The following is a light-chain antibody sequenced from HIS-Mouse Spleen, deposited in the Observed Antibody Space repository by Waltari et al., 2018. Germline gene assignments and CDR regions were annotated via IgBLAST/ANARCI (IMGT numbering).Light chain of an antibody. CDR2: QDS. CDR3: QAWDSSTDVV. V-gene: IGLV3-1*01. J-gene: IGLJ2*01. CDR1: KLGDTY. Sequence: SYELTEPPSVSVSPGQTASITCPGDKLGDTYSFWYQQKPGQSPVLVIYQDSKRPSGIHERFSGSNSGNTATLTISGTQAMDEADYYCQAWDSSTDVVFGGGTKLTVL.